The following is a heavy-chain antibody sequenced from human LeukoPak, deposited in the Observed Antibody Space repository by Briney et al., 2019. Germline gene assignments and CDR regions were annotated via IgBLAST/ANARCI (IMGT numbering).Heavy chain of an antibody. CDR2: IYSGGST. Sequence: GGSLRLSCAASGFTVSSNYMSWVRQAPGKGLEWVSVIYSGGSTYYADSVKGRFTIPRDNSKNTLYLQMNSLRAEDTAVYYCARDLPYYDYVWGSYRYTDYFDYWGQGTLVTVSS. CDR3: ARDLPYYDYVWGSYRYTDYFDY. V-gene: IGHV3-66*01. D-gene: IGHD3-16*02. CDR1: GFTVSSNY. J-gene: IGHJ4*02.